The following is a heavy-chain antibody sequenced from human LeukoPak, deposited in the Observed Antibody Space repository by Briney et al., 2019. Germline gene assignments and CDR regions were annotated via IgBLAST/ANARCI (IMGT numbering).Heavy chain of an antibody. J-gene: IGHJ5*02. D-gene: IGHD6-13*01. CDR1: GGSISTTSYF. CDR3: ARVYSSSHNWFDT. Sequence: SETLSLTCTVSGGSISTTSYFWAWIRQPPGEGLEWIGSIYYSGTTYYNSSLKSRVSISVETSKNHFSLKMSSLTAADTAVYYCARVYSSSHNWFDTWGQGTHVTVSS. V-gene: IGHV4-39*07. CDR2: IYYSGTT.